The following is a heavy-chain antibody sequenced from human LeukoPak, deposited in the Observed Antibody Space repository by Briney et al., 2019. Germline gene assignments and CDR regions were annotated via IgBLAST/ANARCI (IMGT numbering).Heavy chain of an antibody. J-gene: IGHJ5*02. CDR2: ISGSGGST. CDR3: AKVIVVEWRWAFDP. Sequence: GGSLRLSCSASGFTFSSYSMNWVRQAPGKGLEWVSAISGSGGSTYYADSVKGRFTISRDNSKNTLYLQMNSLRAEDTAVYYCAKVIVVEWRWAFDPWGQGTLVTVSS. CDR1: GFTFSSYS. V-gene: IGHV3-23*01. D-gene: IGHD2-2*01.